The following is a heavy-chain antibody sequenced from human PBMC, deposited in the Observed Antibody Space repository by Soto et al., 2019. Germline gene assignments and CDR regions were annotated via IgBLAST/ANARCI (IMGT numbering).Heavy chain of an antibody. J-gene: IGHJ4*02. D-gene: IGHD3-16*01. CDR3: AGGKGGR. V-gene: IGHV3-30-3*01. Sequence: QVQLVESGGGVVQPGRSLRLSCAASGFTFSSYAMHWVRQAPGKGLEWVAVISYDGSNKYYADSVKGRFTISRDNSKNTLYLQMNSLRAEDTAVYYCAGGKGGRWGQGTLVTVSS. CDR1: GFTFSSYA. CDR2: ISYDGSNK.